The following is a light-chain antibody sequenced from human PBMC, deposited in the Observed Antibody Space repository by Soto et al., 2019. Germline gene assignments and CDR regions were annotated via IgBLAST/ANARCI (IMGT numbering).Light chain of an antibody. Sequence: DFQMTQSPSTLSASVGDRFTITCRASQSISSWLAWYQQKPGKAPKLLIYDASSLESGVPSRFSGSGSGTEFTLTISSLQPDDFATYYCQQYNSYPLTFGGGTKVDIK. CDR3: QQYNSYPLT. CDR2: DAS. V-gene: IGKV1-5*01. CDR1: QSISSW. J-gene: IGKJ4*01.